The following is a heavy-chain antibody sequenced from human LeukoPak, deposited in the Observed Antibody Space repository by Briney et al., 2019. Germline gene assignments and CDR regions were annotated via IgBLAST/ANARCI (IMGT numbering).Heavy chain of an antibody. CDR2: IYTSGST. Sequence: SQTLSLTCTVSGGSISSGSYYWSWIRQPAGKGLEWIGRIYTSGSTNYNPSLKSRVTISVDTSKNQFSLKLSSVTATDTAVYYCARHLPMPFIRSGPYPMDVWGQGTTVTVSS. CDR1: GGSISSGSYY. D-gene: IGHD2/OR15-2a*01. V-gene: IGHV4-61*02. J-gene: IGHJ6*02. CDR3: ARHLPMPFIRSGPYPMDV.